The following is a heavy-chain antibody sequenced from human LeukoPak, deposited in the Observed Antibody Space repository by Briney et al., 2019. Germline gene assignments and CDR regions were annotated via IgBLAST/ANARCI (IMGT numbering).Heavy chain of an antibody. CDR2: ISGSGGST. Sequence: GGSLRLSCAASGFTFSSYAMSWVRQAPGKGLEWVSAISGSGGSTYYADSVKGRFTISRDNSKNTLYLQMNSLRAEDTAVYYCAKLSDYFIAVAGTDYWGQGTLVTVSS. D-gene: IGHD6-19*01. V-gene: IGHV3-23*01. CDR3: AKLSDYFIAVAGTDY. CDR1: GFTFSSYA. J-gene: IGHJ4*02.